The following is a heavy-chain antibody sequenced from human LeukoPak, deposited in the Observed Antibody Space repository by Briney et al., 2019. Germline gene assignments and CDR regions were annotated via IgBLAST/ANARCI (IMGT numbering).Heavy chain of an antibody. J-gene: IGHJ4*02. CDR1: GGSISSGGYS. V-gene: IGHV4-30-2*01. D-gene: IGHD3-16*01. CDR3: ARVMSREDY. Sequence: PSETLSLTCAVSGGSISSGGYSWSWIRQPPGKGLEWIGYIYHSGSTYYNPSLKSRVTISVDRSKNQFSLKLSSVTAADTAVYYCARVMSREDYWGQGTLVTVSS. CDR2: IYHSGST.